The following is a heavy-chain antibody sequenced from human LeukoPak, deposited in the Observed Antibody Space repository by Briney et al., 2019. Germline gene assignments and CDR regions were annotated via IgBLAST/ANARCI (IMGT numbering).Heavy chain of an antibody. CDR3: AKDLDTAMIGKVDS. V-gene: IGHV3-23*01. CDR2: ISGGGANT. D-gene: IGHD5-18*01. J-gene: IGHJ4*02. Sequence: GGSLRLSCAASGFTFNSYAMSWVRQAPGKGLEWVSSISGGGANTYYADPVKGRFTISRDNSKNTLFLQMNNLRPEDTAVYYCAKDLDTAMIGKVDSWGQGTLVTVSS. CDR1: GFTFNSYA.